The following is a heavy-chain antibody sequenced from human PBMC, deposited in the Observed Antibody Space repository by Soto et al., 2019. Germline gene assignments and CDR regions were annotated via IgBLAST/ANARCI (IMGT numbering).Heavy chain of an antibody. J-gene: IGHJ4*02. CDR3: VVAAAGSY. CDR1: GFTFSSYA. V-gene: IGHV3-30*14. D-gene: IGHD6-13*01. CDR2: ISYDGSNK. Sequence: GGSLRLSCAASGFTFSSYAMHWVRQAPGKGLEWVAVISYDGSNKYYADSVKGRFTISRDNSKNTLYLQMSSLRVEDTAVYYCVVAAAGSYWGQGTLVTVPQ.